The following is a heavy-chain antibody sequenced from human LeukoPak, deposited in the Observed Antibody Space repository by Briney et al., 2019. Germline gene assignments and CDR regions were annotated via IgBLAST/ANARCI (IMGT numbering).Heavy chain of an antibody. CDR1: GGISSSAYY. V-gene: IGHV4-39*01. D-gene: IGHD2-2*01. CDR2: IYYSGNT. CDR3: ARQRPAATYGAFDY. Sequence: KTSETLSLTCTVSGGISSSAYYWGWIRQPPGMGLEWIGSIYYSGNTYYNPSLKSRVTISVDTSKNQFSLKLNSVTATDTAVYYCARQRPAATYGAFDYWGQGTLVTVSS. J-gene: IGHJ4*02.